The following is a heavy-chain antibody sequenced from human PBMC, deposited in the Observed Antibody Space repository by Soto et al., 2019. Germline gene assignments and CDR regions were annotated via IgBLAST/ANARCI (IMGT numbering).Heavy chain of an antibody. V-gene: IGHV1-18*01. CDR2: ISAYDGKT. Sequence: ASVKGSCKTSGYTFNTYGINWVRQAPGQGLELMGWISAYDGKTTYAEKFQGRVTLTTDTSTSTAYMELRSLRSDDTAIYYCARDPHEFWTSYWFDPWGQGNPVTVSS. CDR3: ARDPHEFWTSYWFDP. CDR1: GYTFNTYG. D-gene: IGHD3-3*01. J-gene: IGHJ5*02.